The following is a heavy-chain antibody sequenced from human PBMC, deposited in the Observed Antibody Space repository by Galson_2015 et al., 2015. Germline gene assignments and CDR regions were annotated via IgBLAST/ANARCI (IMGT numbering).Heavy chain of an antibody. Sequence: ALVKPTQTLTLTCTFSGFSLSTSGMCVSWIRQPPGKALEWLAPIDWDDDKYYSTSLKSRLTITKDTSKNQVVLTMTNMDPVDTATCYCAHSQYCSSTSCPYFDYWGQGTLVTVSS. V-gene: IGHV2-70*12. J-gene: IGHJ4*02. CDR1: GFSLSTSGMC. CDR2: IDWDDDK. CDR3: AHSQYCSSTSCPYFDY. D-gene: IGHD2-2*01.